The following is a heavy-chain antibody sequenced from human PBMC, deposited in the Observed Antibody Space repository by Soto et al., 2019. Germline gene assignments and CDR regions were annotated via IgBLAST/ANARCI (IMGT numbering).Heavy chain of an antibody. CDR3: ARFTYYDFWSGYGMDV. D-gene: IGHD3-3*01. CDR1: GFTFSDYA. V-gene: IGHV3-23*01. Sequence: PGGSLRLSCAASGFTFSDYAMSWVRQAPGKGLDWVSAISSSGDHTFYADSVKGRFTISRDNSKNTLYLQMNSLRAEDTAVYYCARFTYYDFWSGYGMDVWGQGTTVNVSS. J-gene: IGHJ6*02. CDR2: ISSSGDHT.